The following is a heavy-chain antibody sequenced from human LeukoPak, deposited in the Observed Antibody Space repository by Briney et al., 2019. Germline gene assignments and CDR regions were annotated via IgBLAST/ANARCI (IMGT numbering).Heavy chain of an antibody. CDR3: VTGAMITVPFPYFFDF. CDR2: INPTSGGT. J-gene: IGHJ4*02. D-gene: IGHD3-16*01. Sequence: GASVKVSCKASVYTFTGYYIHWVRQAPGQGLEWMGWINPTSGGTNYAQKFPGRVTMTRDPSISTAYLELTWLISDDTAVYYCVTGAMITVPFPYFFDFWGLGTLVTVSS. CDR1: VYTFTGYY. V-gene: IGHV1-2*02.